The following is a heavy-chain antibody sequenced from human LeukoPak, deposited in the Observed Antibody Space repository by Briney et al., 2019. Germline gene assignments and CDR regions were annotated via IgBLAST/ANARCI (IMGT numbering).Heavy chain of an antibody. Sequence: GGPLRLSCAASGFTFSNYWMHWVRQAPGKGLVWVSRINPDGSSTTYADSVKGRFTVSRDNAKNTLYLQMNSLRAEDTAVYYCARVPRNYYGSGSALDYWGQGTRVTVSA. CDR1: GFTFSNYW. CDR2: INPDGSST. D-gene: IGHD3-10*01. V-gene: IGHV3-74*03. J-gene: IGHJ4*02. CDR3: ARVPRNYYGSGSALDY.